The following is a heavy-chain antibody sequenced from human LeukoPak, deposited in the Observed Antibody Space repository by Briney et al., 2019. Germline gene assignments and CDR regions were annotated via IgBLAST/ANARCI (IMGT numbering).Heavy chain of an antibody. D-gene: IGHD2-2*02. CDR1: GGTFSSYA. V-gene: IGHV1-2*02. Sequence: ASVKVSCKASGGTFSSYAISWVRQAPGQGLEWMGWINPNSGGTNYAQKFQGRVTMTRDTSISTAYMELSRLRSDDTAVYYCARGGDGYCSSTSCYTAFDIWGQGTMVTVSS. CDR3: ARGGDGYCSSTSCYTAFDI. J-gene: IGHJ3*02. CDR2: INPNSGGT.